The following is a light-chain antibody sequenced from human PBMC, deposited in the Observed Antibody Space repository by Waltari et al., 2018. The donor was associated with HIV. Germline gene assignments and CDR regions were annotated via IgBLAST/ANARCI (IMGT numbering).Light chain of an antibody. CDR1: SSDVGGYNY. V-gene: IGLV2-8*01. Sequence: QSALTQPPSASGSPGQSVTISCTGTSSDVGGYNYVSWYQQHPGKAPKVMIYEVSKRPSGVPDRFSGSKSGNTASLTVSGLQAEDEAEYYCSSYAGSKNHYVFGTGTKVTV. J-gene: IGLJ1*01. CDR2: EVS. CDR3: SSYAGSKNHYV.